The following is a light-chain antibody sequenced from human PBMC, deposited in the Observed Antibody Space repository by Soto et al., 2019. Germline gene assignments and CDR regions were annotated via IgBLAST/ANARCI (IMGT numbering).Light chain of an antibody. Sequence: DIQMTQSPSTLSASVGDRVTITCRARQYISSWLAWYQQKPGKAPKLLIYKASSLESGVPSRFSGSGSGTESTLTISSLQPDDVASYCCQQYNSYPYSFGQGTKLEI. CDR2: KAS. CDR3: QQYNSYPYS. CDR1: QYISSW. V-gene: IGKV1-5*03. J-gene: IGKJ2*01.